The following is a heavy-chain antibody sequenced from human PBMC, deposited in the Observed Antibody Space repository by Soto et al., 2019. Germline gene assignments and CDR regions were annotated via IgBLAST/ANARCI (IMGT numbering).Heavy chain of an antibody. J-gene: IGHJ4*02. V-gene: IGHV3-23*01. Sequence: GGSLRLSCAASGFTFSSYSMNWVRQAPGKGLEWVASISNNGDTAYYADSVKGRFTISRGNSENTLYLQMNGLRADDTALYFCAKSRVFIGAIVTLLDSWGQGTQVTVSS. D-gene: IGHD3-16*02. CDR3: AKSRVFIGAIVTLLDS. CDR1: GFTFSSYS. CDR2: ISNNGDTA.